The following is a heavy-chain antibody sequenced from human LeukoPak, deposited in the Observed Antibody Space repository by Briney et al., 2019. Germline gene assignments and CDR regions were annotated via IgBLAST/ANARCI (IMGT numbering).Heavy chain of an antibody. D-gene: IGHD1-26*01. CDR3: ARDASALVGAPYFDY. CDR1: GFTFSSYA. J-gene: IGHJ4*02. Sequence: GGSLRLSCAASGFTFSSYAMHWVRQAPGKGLEWVAVISYDGSNTYYADSVKGRFTISRDNSKNTLYLQMNSLRAEDTAVYYCARDASALVGAPYFDYWGQGTLVTVSS. CDR2: ISYDGSNT. V-gene: IGHV3-30*04.